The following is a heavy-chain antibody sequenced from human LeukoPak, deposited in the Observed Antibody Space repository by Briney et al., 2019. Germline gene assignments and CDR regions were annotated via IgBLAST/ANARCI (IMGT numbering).Heavy chain of an antibody. Sequence: GGSLRLSCAASGFTSSSYAMSWVRQAPGKGLEWVSAISGSGGSTYYADSVKGRFTISRDNSKNTLYLQMNSLRAEDTAVYYCAKSHRVLRYFDWLPDYWGQGTLVTVSS. J-gene: IGHJ4*02. CDR2: ISGSGGST. CDR3: AKSHRVLRYFDWLPDY. CDR1: GFTSSSYA. V-gene: IGHV3-23*01. D-gene: IGHD3-9*01.